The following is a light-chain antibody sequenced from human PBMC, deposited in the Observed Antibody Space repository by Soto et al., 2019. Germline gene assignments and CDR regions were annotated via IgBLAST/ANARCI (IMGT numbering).Light chain of an antibody. CDR3: QQRRNGMST. CDR1: QCFXSY. J-gene: IGKJ5*01. CDR2: NAS. V-gene: IGKV3-11*01. Sequence: IVVTQSPGTLSLSPGERATLSCRASQCFXSYFGWYQQKPGQAPRVLXYNASNRATGSPARFSGSGSGTDFTLTISSLEPEDFAAYYCQQRRNGMSTVGQGTRLEIK.